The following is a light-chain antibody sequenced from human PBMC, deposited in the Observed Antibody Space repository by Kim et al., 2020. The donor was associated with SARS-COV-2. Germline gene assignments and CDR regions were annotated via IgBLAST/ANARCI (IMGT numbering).Light chain of an antibody. CDR2: DAS. V-gene: IGKV3-11*01. Sequence: LSPGERATLSYRASQSVSNSLAWYQQKPGQAPRLLIYDASNRATGIPARFSGSGSGTDFTLTITSLEPEDFAVYYCQQRSNWPPTFGQGTKVEIK. CDR3: QQRSNWPPT. J-gene: IGKJ1*01. CDR1: QSVSNS.